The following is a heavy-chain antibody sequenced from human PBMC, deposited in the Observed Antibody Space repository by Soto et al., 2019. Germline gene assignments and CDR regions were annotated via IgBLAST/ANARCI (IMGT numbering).Heavy chain of an antibody. J-gene: IGHJ6*02. CDR1: GFTFSSYG. V-gene: IGHV3-33*01. Sequence: QVQLVESGGGVVQPGRSLRLSCAASGFTFSSYGMHWVRQAPGKGLEWVAVIWYDGSNKYYADSVKGRCTISRDNSKNTQYLQRNSLRAEDTAEYYCARARDNWNWSRDVWGQGTTVTVAS. CDR3: ARARDNWNWSRDV. D-gene: IGHD1-1*01. CDR2: IWYDGSNK.